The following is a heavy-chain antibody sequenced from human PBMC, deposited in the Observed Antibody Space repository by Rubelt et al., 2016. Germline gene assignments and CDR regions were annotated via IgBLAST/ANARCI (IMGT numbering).Heavy chain of an antibody. V-gene: IGHV3-21*01. J-gene: IGHJ5*02. Sequence: DSVKGRFTISRDNAKNSLYLQMNSLRAEDTAVYFCARGPQPWEYSSSPNWFDPWGQGTLVTVSS. CDR3: ARGPQPWEYSSSPNWFDP. D-gene: IGHD6-6*01.